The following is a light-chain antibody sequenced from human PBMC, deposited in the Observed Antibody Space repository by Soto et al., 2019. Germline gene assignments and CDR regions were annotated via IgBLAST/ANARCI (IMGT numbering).Light chain of an antibody. J-gene: IGLJ2*01. V-gene: IGLV2-23*02. CDR2: EVS. CDR3: CSYAGITTFVV. Sequence: QSALTQPASVSGSPGRSVTISCTGTSSDIGSYDLVSWYQQYPGKAPKLMIYEVSQRPSGVSDRFSGSKSGNTAFLTISGLQAEDEAEYYCCSYAGITTFVVFGGGTKLTV. CDR1: SSDIGSYDL.